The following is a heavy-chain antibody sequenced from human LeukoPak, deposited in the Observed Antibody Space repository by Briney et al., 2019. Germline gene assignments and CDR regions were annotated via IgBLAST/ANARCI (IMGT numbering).Heavy chain of an antibody. J-gene: IGHJ6*03. V-gene: IGHV3-21*01. CDR1: GFTFSSYS. CDR2: ISSSSSYI. D-gene: IGHD3-3*01. Sequence: GSLRLSCAASGFTFSSYSMNWVRQAPGKGLEWVSSISSSSSYIYYADSVKGRFTISRDNAKNSLYLQMNSMRAEDTAVYHCARDWGNYDFWSGPTYYYYYMDVWGKGTTVTVSS. CDR3: ARDWGNYDFWSGPTYYYYYMDV.